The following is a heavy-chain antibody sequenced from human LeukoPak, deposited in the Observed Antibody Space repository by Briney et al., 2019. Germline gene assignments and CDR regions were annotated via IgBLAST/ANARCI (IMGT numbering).Heavy chain of an antibody. V-gene: IGHV3-11*01. CDR3: ARVRTWSGEFL. CDR2: ISSSGSTTE. D-gene: IGHD3-10*01. CDR1: GFTFSDYY. Sequence: GGSLRLSCAASGFTFSDYYMSWIRQAPGQGLEWISYISSSGSTTEYHADSVKGRFTISRDNAKNSLYLQMNSLRADDTAIYYCARVRTWSGEFLWGQGTLVTVSS. J-gene: IGHJ4*02.